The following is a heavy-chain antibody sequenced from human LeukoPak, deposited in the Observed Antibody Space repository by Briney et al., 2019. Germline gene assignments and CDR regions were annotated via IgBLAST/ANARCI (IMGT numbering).Heavy chain of an antibody. CDR1: AFTFARHW. V-gene: IGHV3-7*01. D-gene: IGHD5/OR15-5a*01. CDR2: IRQDGGEK. CDR3: ARLSGESTIYDY. J-gene: IGHJ4*02. Sequence: GGSLRLSCVASAFTFARHWMSWVRQAPGKPLEWVATIRQDGGEKYYLDSEKGRFIISRDNARNSLSLQMDSLRVEDTAVYYCARLSGESTIYDYWGQGTLVTVSS.